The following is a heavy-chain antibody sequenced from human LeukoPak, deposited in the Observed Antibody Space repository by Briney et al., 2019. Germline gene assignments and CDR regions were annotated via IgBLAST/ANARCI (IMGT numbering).Heavy chain of an antibody. J-gene: IGHJ4*02. CDR3: AKFFAPSGGASGWPWTMDY. D-gene: IGHD6-25*01. CDR2: ISGNRDNI. Sequence: PGGSLRLSCATSGFTFDEYAMHWVRQAPGKGLEWVAGISGNRDNIGYADSVKGRFTISRDSARRSLYLQMNSLRADDTAVFYCAKFFAPSGGASGWPWTMDYWGQGALVTVSS. V-gene: IGHV3-9*01. CDR1: GFTFDEYA.